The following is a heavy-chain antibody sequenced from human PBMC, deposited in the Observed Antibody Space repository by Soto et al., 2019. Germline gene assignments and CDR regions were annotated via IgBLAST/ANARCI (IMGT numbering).Heavy chain of an antibody. CDR1: GFTFSSYG. J-gene: IGHJ5*02. CDR2: IWYDGSNK. CDR3: ASRAAAGPSNSSDP. D-gene: IGHD6-13*01. V-gene: IGHV3-33*01. Sequence: GGSLRLSCAASGFTFSSYGMHWVRQAPGKGLEWVAVIWYDGSNKYYADSVKGRFTISRDNSKNTLYLQMNSLRAEDTAVYYCASRAAAGPSNSSDPWGQGPLVTLSS.